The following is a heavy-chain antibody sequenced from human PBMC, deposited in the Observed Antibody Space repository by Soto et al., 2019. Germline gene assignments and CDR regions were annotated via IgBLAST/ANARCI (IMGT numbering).Heavy chain of an antibody. J-gene: IGHJ4*02. Sequence: QVQLVESGGGVVQPGRSLRLSCEASGFTFSNYGMHWVRQAPGKGLEWVAVIWNAGTSRYYADSVKGRFTISRDNSKNTVFSQMNNLRAEDTAVYYCARPDIVAAIGGALDCWGQGTLVTVSS. CDR1: GFTFSNYG. CDR2: IWNAGTSR. D-gene: IGHD5-12*01. V-gene: IGHV3-33*03. CDR3: ARPDIVAAIGGALDC.